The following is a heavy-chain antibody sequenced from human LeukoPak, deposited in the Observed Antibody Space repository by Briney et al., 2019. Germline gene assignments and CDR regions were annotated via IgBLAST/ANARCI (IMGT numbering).Heavy chain of an antibody. CDR1: GFTFSSYW. CDR2: ISGSGGST. Sequence: GGSLRLSCAASGFTFSSYWMHWVCHVPGKGLVWVSAISGSGGSTYYADSVKGRFTISRDNSKNTLYLQMNSLRAEDTAVYYCAKGPYCGGDCYSGEDYWGQGTLVTVSS. V-gene: IGHV3-23*01. J-gene: IGHJ4*02. CDR3: AKGPYCGGDCYSGEDY. D-gene: IGHD2-21*01.